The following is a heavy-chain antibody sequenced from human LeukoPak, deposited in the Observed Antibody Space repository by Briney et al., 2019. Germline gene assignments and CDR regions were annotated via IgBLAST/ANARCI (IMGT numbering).Heavy chain of an antibody. CDR1: GFTFSSYA. V-gene: IGHV3-21*01. J-gene: IGHJ6*02. Sequence: GGSLRLSCAASGFTFSSYAMSWVRQAPGKGLEWVSSISSSSSYIYYADSVKGRFTISRDNAKNSLYLQMSSLRAEDTAVYYCARATLTTVGNYYYYYGMDVWGQGTTVTVSS. CDR2: ISSSSSYI. D-gene: IGHD4-23*01. CDR3: ARATLTTVGNYYYYYGMDV.